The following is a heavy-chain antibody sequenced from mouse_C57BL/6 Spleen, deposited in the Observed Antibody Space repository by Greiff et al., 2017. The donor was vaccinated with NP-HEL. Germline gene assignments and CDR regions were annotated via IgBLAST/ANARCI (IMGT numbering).Heavy chain of an antibody. J-gene: IGHJ2*01. D-gene: IGHD1-1*01. Sequence: QVQLKQPGAELVKPGASVKMSCKASGYTFTSYWITWVKQRPGQGLEWIGDIYPGSGSTNYNEKFKSKATLTVDTSSSTAYMQLSSLTSEDSAVYYCARSTVVATGDYWGQGTTLTVSS. CDR3: ARSTVVATGDY. CDR1: GYTFTSYW. V-gene: IGHV1-55*01. CDR2: IYPGSGST.